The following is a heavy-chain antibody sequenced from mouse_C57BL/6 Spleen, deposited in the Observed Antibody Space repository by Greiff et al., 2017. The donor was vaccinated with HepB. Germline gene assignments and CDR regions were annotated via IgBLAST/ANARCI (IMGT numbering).Heavy chain of an antibody. Sequence: VQLQQSGPELVKPGASVKISCKASGYTFTDYYMNWVKQSHGKSLEWIGDINPNNGGTSYNQKFKGKATLTVDKSSSTAYMELRSLTSEDSAVYYCAGRLRRYFDYWGQGTTLTVSS. CDR1: GYTFTDYY. V-gene: IGHV1-26*01. CDR2: INPNNGGT. D-gene: IGHD2-4*01. CDR3: AGRLRRYFDY. J-gene: IGHJ2*01.